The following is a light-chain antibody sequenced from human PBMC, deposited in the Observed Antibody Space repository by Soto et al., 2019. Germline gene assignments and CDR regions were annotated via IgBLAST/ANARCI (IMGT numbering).Light chain of an antibody. CDR1: QGISTF. J-gene: IGKJ1*01. V-gene: IGKV1-12*01. Sequence: IEMTQSPSSLSTSVGDRVTITCRASQGISTFLNWYQQKPGKAPRLLIYAASRLQSGVPSRFSGSGSGTDFTLTISSLQPEDVATYYCQQANSFPWTFGQGTKVDIK. CDR2: AAS. CDR3: QQANSFPWT.